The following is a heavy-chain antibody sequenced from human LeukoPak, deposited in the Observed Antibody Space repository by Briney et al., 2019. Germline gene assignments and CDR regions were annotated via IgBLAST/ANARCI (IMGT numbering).Heavy chain of an antibody. D-gene: IGHD7-27*01. V-gene: IGHV1-2*02. CDR2: INPNTGDT. CDR3: ARDLHWGPDY. Sequence: GASVKVSCKASGYTFTGYYIHLVRQAPGQGLEWMGWINPNTGDTNYAQKFQGRVTMTRDTSIGTAYMELSRLRSDDTAVYYCARDLHWGPDYWGQGTLVTVSS. J-gene: IGHJ4*02. CDR1: GYTFTGYY.